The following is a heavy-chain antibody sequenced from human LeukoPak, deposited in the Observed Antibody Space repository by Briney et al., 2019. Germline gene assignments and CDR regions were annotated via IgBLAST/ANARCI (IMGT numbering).Heavy chain of an antibody. D-gene: IGHD3-10*01. CDR3: ARVDYYYGSHYFDY. CDR1: GGSISSSNW. V-gene: IGHV4-4*02. J-gene: IGHJ4*02. CDR2: IYHSGST. Sequence: SETLSLTCAVSGGSISSSNWWGWVRQPPGKGLEWIGEIYHSGSTNYNPSLKSRVTISVDKSKNQFSLKLSSVTAADTAVYYCARVDYYYGSHYFDYWGQGTLVTVSS.